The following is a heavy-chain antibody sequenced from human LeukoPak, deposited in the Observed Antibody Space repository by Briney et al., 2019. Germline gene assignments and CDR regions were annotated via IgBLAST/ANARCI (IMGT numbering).Heavy chain of an antibody. Sequence: PSETLPLTCAVYGGSFSGYYWSWIRQPPGKGLEWIGEINHSGSTNYNPSLKSRVTISVDTSKNQFSLKLSSVTAADTAVYYCARRLPAALDYWGQGTLVTVSS. D-gene: IGHD2-2*01. CDR2: INHSGST. CDR1: GGSFSGYY. V-gene: IGHV4-34*01. CDR3: ARRLPAALDY. J-gene: IGHJ4*02.